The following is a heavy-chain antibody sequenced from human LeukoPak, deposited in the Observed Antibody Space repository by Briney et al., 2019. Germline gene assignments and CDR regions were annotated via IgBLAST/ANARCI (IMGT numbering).Heavy chain of an antibody. J-gene: IGHJ5*02. Sequence: GGSLRLSCAASGFTVSSNYMSWVRQAPGMGLEWVSVIYSGGTTYYADSVKGRFTISRDNSKNTLYLQMNTLRVEDTAVYYCARGGWTSIWTWGQGTLVTVSS. V-gene: IGHV3-66*01. CDR2: IYSGGTT. D-gene: IGHD1-1*01. CDR1: GFTVSSNY. CDR3: ARGGWTSIWT.